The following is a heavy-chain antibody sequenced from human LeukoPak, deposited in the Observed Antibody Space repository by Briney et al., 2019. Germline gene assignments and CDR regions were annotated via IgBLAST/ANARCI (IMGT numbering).Heavy chain of an antibody. CDR2: IYSGGST. Sequence: GSLRLSCAASGFTVSSNYMSWVRQAPGKGLEWVSVIYSGGSTYYADSVKGRFTISRDNSKNTLYLQMNSLRAEDTAAYYCLSSSIAAVRGQGTLVTVSS. V-gene: IGHV3-66*01. CDR1: GFTVSSNY. J-gene: IGHJ4*02. CDR3: LSSSIAAV. D-gene: IGHD6-6*01.